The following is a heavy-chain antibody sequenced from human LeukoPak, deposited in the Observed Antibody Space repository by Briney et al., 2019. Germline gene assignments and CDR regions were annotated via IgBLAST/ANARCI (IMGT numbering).Heavy chain of an antibody. Sequence: VASVKVSCKASGYTFTSYDINWVRQATGQGLEWMGWMNPNSGNTGYAQKFQGRVTMTRNTSISTAHMELSSLKFEDTAVYYCARGCRRPTWAGIVGAQAGSDYWGQGTLVTVSS. D-gene: IGHD1-26*01. CDR3: ARGCRRPTWAGIVGAQAGSDY. CDR1: GYTFTSYD. J-gene: IGHJ4*02. V-gene: IGHV1-8*01. CDR2: MNPNSGNT.